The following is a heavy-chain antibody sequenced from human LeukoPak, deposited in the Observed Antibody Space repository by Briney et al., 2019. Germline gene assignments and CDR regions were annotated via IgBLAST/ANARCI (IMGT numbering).Heavy chain of an antibody. V-gene: IGHV1-2*02. CDR1: GYCFTVYY. Sequence: GASGKASCKDSGYCFTVYYMHWVRQAPGQGREWMGWIDANPGGPPYAPQFLGRVTMTRGTSISTAYMQPSRLRSDDTAVDYCARDRVVVPAAFDYWGQGTLVTVSS. CDR3: ARDRVVVPAAFDY. CDR2: IDANPGGP. D-gene: IGHD2-2*01. J-gene: IGHJ4*02.